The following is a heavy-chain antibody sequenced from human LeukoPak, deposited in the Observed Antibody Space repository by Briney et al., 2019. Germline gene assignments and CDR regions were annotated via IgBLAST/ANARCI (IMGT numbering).Heavy chain of an antibody. CDR1: GYTFTSYD. CDR2: MNPNSGNT. D-gene: IGHD6-6*01. J-gene: IGHJ4*02. V-gene: IGHV1-8*01. CDR3: ASGREKYSSSIYYFDY. Sequence: GASVKVTCKASGYTFTSYDINWVRQATGQGLEWMGWMNPNSGNTGYAQKFQGRVTMTRNTSISTAYMELSSLRSEDTAVYYCASGREKYSSSIYYFDYWGQGTLVTVSS.